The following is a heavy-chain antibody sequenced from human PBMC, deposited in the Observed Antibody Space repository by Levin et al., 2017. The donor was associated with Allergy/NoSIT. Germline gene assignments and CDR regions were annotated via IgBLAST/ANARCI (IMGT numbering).Heavy chain of an antibody. Sequence: SETLSLTCTVSGGSMSGTSWSWVRQTPGKRLEWIGYIQGSGSTNYNPSLESRVTISVDKSKNQFFLTVTSVTAADPAIYYCAKDGGGVSYDIWRAPAPRKTYTYQGLDVWGQGTTVIVSS. D-gene: IGHD3-16*01. V-gene: IGHV4-59*12. CDR2: IQGSGST. CDR1: GGSMSGTS. CDR3: AKDGGGVSYDIWRAPAPRKTYTYQGLDV. J-gene: IGHJ6*02.